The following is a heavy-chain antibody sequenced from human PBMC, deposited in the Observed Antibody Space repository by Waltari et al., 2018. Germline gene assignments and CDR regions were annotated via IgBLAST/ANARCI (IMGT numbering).Heavy chain of an antibody. Sequence: QVQLQESGPGLVKPSETLALTGTDSGVSISIDYWSCVRQPPGKGLEWIGYIYYSGSTNYNPSLKSRVTISVDTSKNQFSLKLSSVTAADTAVYYCARALDFWSGYGAFDIWGQGTMVTVSS. V-gene: IGHV4-59*01. CDR3: ARALDFWSGYGAFDI. D-gene: IGHD3-3*01. CDR1: GVSISIDY. CDR2: IYYSGST. J-gene: IGHJ3*02.